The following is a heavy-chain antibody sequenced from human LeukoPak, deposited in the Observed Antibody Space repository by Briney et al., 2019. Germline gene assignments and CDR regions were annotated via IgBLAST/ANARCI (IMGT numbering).Heavy chain of an antibody. V-gene: IGHV4-30-2*01. CDR2: IYHSGST. Sequence: SQTLSLTCAVSGGSISSGGYSWSWIRQPPGKGLEWIGYIYHSGSTYYNPSLKSRVTISVDRSKNQFSLKLSSVTAADTAVYYCARAVGIVVVPAVVHFDYWGQGTLVTVSS. D-gene: IGHD2-2*03. CDR3: ARAVGIVVVPAVVHFDY. J-gene: IGHJ4*02. CDR1: GGSISSGGYS.